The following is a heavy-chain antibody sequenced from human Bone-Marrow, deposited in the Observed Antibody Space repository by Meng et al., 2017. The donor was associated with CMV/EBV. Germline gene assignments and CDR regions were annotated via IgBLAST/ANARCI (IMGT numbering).Heavy chain of an antibody. D-gene: IGHD6-6*01. CDR2: ISSSSSYT. Sequence: VKLVELGGGLVEPGGSLRLACAASGFTFSDYYMSWIRQAPGKGLEWVSYISSSSSYTNYADSVKGRFTISRDNAKNSLYLQMNSLRAEDTAVYYCARDRAARPLDYWGQGTLVTVSS. CDR3: ARDRAARPLDY. J-gene: IGHJ4*02. CDR1: GFTFSDYY. V-gene: IGHV3-11*06.